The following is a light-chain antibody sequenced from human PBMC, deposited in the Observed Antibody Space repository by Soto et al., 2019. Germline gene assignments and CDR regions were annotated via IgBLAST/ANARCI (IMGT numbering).Light chain of an antibody. J-gene: IGKJ1*01. V-gene: IGKV1-9*01. CDR2: AAS. CDR1: QDIXSY. CDR3: QQLNSYPWT. Sequence: SQLTQSPSSLSSSVGDRVTITCRARQDIXSYLAWYQQEPGKAPKLLIYAASTLQSGVPSRFSGSGSGTDFTLTISTLQPEDFATYYCQQLNSYPWTFGQGTKVDIK.